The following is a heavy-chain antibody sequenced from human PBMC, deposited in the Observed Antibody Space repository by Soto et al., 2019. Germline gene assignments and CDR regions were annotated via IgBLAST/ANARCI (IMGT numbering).Heavy chain of an antibody. V-gene: IGHV1-69*13. CDR1: GGTFSSYA. CDR3: ASKGRRFANYYYYYGMDV. CDR2: IIPIFGTA. Sequence: SLKLSCKASGGTFSSYAISWVRQAPGQGLEWMGGIIPIFGTANYAQKFQGRVTITADESTSTAYMELSSLRSEDTAVYYCASKGRRFANYYYYYGMDVWGQGPTVTVSS. J-gene: IGHJ6*02. D-gene: IGHD3-10*01.